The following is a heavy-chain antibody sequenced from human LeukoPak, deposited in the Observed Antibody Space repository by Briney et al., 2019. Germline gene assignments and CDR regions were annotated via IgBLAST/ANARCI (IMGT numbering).Heavy chain of an antibody. Sequence: ASVTVSCKASGYTFTSFGISWVRQAPGQGLEWMGWNSPYKGNINYAQKLQGRVTMTTDTSTSTAYMELRSLRSDDTAVYYCARVGVRYFDWLPDAFDILGQGTMVTVSS. CDR3: ARVGVRYFDWLPDAFDI. CDR1: GYTFTSFG. J-gene: IGHJ3*02. CDR2: NSPYKGNI. V-gene: IGHV1-18*01. D-gene: IGHD3-9*01.